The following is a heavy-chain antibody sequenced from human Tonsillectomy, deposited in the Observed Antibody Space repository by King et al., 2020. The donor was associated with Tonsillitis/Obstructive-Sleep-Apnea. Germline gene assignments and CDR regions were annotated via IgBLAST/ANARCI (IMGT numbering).Heavy chain of an antibody. CDR1: GGSISGSTYY. CDR3: VRTSYDFWSGYYDWFDP. CDR2: IYYSGTT. V-gene: IGHV4-39*01. Sequence: LQLQESGPGLVKPSETLSLTCTVSGGSISGSTYYWGWIRQPPGKGLEWIGSIYYSGTTYYNPSLKSRVTISVDTSKNQFSLKLSSVTAADTAVYFCVRTSYDFWSGYYDWFDPWGQGTLVTVSS. D-gene: IGHD3-3*01. J-gene: IGHJ5*02.